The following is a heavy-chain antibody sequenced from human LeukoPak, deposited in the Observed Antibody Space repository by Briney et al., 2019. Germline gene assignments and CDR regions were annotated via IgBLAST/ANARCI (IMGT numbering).Heavy chain of an antibody. CDR1: GFIVSGNY. D-gene: IGHD1-26*01. V-gene: IGHV3-66*02. CDR3: ARSLGTTRLHRDAFDV. J-gene: IGHJ3*01. CDR2: ISSDGIT. Sequence: GGSLRLSCAASGFIVSGNYMSWVRQAPGQGLEWVSIISSDGITSYADSIKGRFTISRDNSRNTVYLQMSSLRPEDTAVYYCARSLGTTRLHRDAFDVWGQGTVVTVSS.